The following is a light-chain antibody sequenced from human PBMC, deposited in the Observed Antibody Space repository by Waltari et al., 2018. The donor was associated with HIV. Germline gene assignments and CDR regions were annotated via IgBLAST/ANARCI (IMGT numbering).Light chain of an antibody. J-gene: IGLJ1*01. CDR2: EVN. CDR3: CSYAGSYTYV. Sequence: QSALTQPRSVSGSPGQSVTISCTGTSSDIGYFDYVSWYQQYPGQAPKVIIYEVNQRPSGVPDRFTGSKSGITASLTISGLQGDDEADYYCCSYAGSYTYVFGTGTKVNVL. V-gene: IGLV2-11*01. CDR1: SSDIGYFDY.